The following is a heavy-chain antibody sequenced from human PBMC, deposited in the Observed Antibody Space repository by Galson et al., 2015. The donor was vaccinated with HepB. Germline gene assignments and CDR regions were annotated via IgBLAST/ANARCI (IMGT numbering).Heavy chain of an antibody. CDR2: ISGSSSTI. CDR3: ARERRGFDD. V-gene: IGHV3-48*04. CDR1: GFTFSDYS. Sequence: SLRLSCAASGFTFSDYSMNWVRQTPGKGLEWLSYISGSSSTIYYADSVKGRFTISRDNAKNALYLQMNSLRAEDTALYYCARERRGFDDWGQGTLVTVSS. J-gene: IGHJ4*02.